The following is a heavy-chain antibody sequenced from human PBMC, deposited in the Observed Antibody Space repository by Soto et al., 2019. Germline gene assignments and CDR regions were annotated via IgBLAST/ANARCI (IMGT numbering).Heavy chain of an antibody. CDR1: GFTFSSYS. J-gene: IGHJ3*02. D-gene: IGHD6-6*01. CDR2: ISSSSSYI. V-gene: IGHV3-21*01. CDR3: ARIQLGYAAFDI. Sequence: GGSLRLSCAASGFTFSSYSMNWVRQAPGKGLEWVSSISSSSSYIYYADSVKGRFTISRDNAKNSLYLQMNSLRAEDTAVYYCARIQLGYAAFDIWGQVTMVTVSS.